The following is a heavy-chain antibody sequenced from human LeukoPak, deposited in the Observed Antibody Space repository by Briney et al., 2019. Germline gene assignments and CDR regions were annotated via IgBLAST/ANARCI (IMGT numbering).Heavy chain of an antibody. D-gene: IGHD3-22*01. Sequence: SETLSLTCTVSGGSISSYYWSWIRQPPGKGLEWIGYIYYSGSTNYNPSLKSRVTISVDTSKNQFSLKLSSVTAADTAVYYCARQHYYDSSGYFAYDIWGQGTMVTVSS. CDR1: GGSISSYY. CDR3: ARQHYYDSSGYFAYDI. J-gene: IGHJ3*02. V-gene: IGHV4-59*08. CDR2: IYYSGST.